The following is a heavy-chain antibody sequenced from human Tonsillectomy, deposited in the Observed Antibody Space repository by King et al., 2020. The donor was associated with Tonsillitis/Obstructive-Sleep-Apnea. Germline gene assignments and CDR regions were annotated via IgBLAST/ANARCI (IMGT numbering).Heavy chain of an antibody. V-gene: IGHV3-49*05. Sequence: VQLVESGGGLVKPGRSLRLSCSASGFTFVDHALSWFRQAPGKGLEWVGFIRSKAYGGTTEYAASVKGRFTISRDDSKSIAYLQMDSLKTEDTAVYYCTGGLYRGRYLFDYWGQGTLVTVSS. D-gene: IGHD1-26*01. CDR1: GFTFVDHA. CDR2: IRSKAYGGTT. J-gene: IGHJ4*02. CDR3: TGGLYRGRYLFDY.